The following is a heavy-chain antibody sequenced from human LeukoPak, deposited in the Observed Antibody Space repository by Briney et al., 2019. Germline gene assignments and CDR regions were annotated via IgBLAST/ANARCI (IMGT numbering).Heavy chain of an antibody. Sequence: SETLSLTCVVSGGSIRSGGYFWSWIRQPPGKGLEWIGYIYYSGSTYYNPSLKSRVTISVDTSKNQFSLKLSSVTAADTAVYYCARESNYHGSGTGWFDPWGQGTLVTVSS. CDR3: ARESNYHGSGTGWFDP. J-gene: IGHJ5*02. D-gene: IGHD3-10*01. V-gene: IGHV4-30-4*07. CDR1: GGSIRSGGYF. CDR2: IYYSGST.